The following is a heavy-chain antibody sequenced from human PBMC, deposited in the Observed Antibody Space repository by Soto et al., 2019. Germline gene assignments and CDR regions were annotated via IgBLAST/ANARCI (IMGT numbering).Heavy chain of an antibody. CDR2: INPPGGNT. D-gene: IGHD3-16*01. J-gene: IGHJ5*02. V-gene: IGHV1-46*03. CDR1: GYTFASYY. Sequence: QVQLLQSGAEVKKPGASVKVSCKASGYTFASYYIYWVRQAPGQGLEWVCLINPPGGNTGYAQAFQRRITLSSDTSTSTVYMELSSLTPADTAIYFCTRQWGTGGFARIDPWGQGTLVIVSS. CDR3: TRQWGTGGFARIDP.